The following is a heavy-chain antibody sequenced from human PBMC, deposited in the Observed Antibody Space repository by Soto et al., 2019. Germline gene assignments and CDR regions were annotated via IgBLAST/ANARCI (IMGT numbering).Heavy chain of an antibody. CDR3: ARDSEVGYCTNGVCYPHYDYGMDV. Sequence: GGSLRLSCAASGFPFSSYWMSLVRQSPGKGLEWVANIKQDGSEKYYVDSVKGRFTISRDNAKNSLYLQMNSLRAEDTAVYYCARDSEVGYCTNGVCYPHYDYGMDVWGQGTTVTVSS. CDR2: IKQDGSEK. V-gene: IGHV3-7*03. CDR1: GFPFSSYW. J-gene: IGHJ6*02. D-gene: IGHD2-8*01.